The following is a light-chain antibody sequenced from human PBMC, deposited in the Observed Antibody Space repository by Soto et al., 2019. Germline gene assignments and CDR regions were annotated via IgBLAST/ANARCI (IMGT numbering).Light chain of an antibody. V-gene: IGKV1-12*01. CDR3: QQTYNTPLT. CDR2: TGS. J-gene: IGKJ4*01. CDR1: QGIKNW. Sequence: DIQMTQSPSYVSASVGDRVTITCRASQGIKNWLAWYQQKPGKAPNLLIYTGSSLQSGVPSRFSGSGSGTDFTLTINSLQPEDFATYHCQQTYNTPLTFGGGTKVEIK.